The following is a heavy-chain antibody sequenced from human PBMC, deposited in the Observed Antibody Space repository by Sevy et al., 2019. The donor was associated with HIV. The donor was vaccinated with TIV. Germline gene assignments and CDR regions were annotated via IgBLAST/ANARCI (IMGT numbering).Heavy chain of an antibody. CDR2: FDPKDGET. Sequence: ASVKVSCKVSGYTLSQISMHWVRQAPGKGLEWMGSFDPKDGETIYAQKFQARVTMTEDTSTDTAYMELSSLRSDDTAVYYCATTKDYYDSSGSPFDSWGQGTLVTVSS. J-gene: IGHJ4*02. D-gene: IGHD3-22*01. CDR1: GYTLSQIS. CDR3: ATTKDYYDSSGSPFDS. V-gene: IGHV1-24*01.